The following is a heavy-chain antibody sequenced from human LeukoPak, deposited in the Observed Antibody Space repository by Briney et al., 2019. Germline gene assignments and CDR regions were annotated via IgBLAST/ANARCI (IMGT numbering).Heavy chain of an antibody. V-gene: IGHV3-74*01. J-gene: IGHJ4*02. CDR1: GFTFSSYW. CDR3: ARRPPSRNYYVGDY. D-gene: IGHD1-26*01. Sequence: GGSLRLSCAASGFTFSSYWMHWVRQAPGKGLVWVARINNDGSSTSYAESVKVRFTISRDNAKNTLYLQMSSLTAEDTAVYYCARRPPSRNYYVGDYWGQGTLVTVSS. CDR2: INNDGSST.